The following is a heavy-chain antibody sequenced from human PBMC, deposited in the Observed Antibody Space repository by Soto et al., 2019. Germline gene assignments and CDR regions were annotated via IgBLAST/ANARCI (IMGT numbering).Heavy chain of an antibody. J-gene: IGHJ5*02. CDR3: VKDPYCSSTSCYPPVWFDP. CDR2: ISSNGGST. V-gene: IGHV3-64D*08. CDR1: GFTFSSYA. Sequence: GGSLRLSCSASGFTFSSYAMHWVRQAPGKGLEYVSAISSNGGSTYYADSVKGRFTISRDNSKNTLYLQMSSLRAEDTAVYYCVKDPYCSSTSCYPPVWFDPWGQGTLVTVSS. D-gene: IGHD2-2*01.